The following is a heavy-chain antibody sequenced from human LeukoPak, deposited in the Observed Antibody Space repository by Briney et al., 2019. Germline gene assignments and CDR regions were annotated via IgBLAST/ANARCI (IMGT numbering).Heavy chain of an antibody. Sequence: GGSLRLSCEASGFSFSSYAMTWVRQTPRKGLEWVAAISVSGDQTSYADSVKGRFAIFRDNSKNTLYLQMNRLRAEDTAMYFCAKYGEYCSGGSCYDPFTYFDFWGQGTLVTVSS. D-gene: IGHD2-15*01. CDR1: GFSFSSYA. CDR3: AKYGEYCSGGSCYDPFTYFDF. J-gene: IGHJ4*02. CDR2: ISVSGDQT. V-gene: IGHV3-23*01.